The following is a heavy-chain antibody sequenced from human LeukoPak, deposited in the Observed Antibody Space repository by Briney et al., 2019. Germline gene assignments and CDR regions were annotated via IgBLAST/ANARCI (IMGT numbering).Heavy chain of an antibody. CDR3: ARERKGDDYGDYVLESDAFDI. CDR1: GFTFSSYG. CDR2: IWYDGSNK. D-gene: IGHD4-17*01. Sequence: GRSLRLSCAASGFTFSSYGMHWVRQAPGKGLEWVAVIWYDGSNKYYADSVKGRFTISRDNSKNTLYLQMNSLRAEDTAVYYCARERKGDDYGDYVLESDAFDIWGQGTMVTVSS. V-gene: IGHV3-33*08. J-gene: IGHJ3*02.